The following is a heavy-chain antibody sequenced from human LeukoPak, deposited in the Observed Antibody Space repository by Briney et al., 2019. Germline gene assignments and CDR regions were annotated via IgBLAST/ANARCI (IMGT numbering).Heavy chain of an antibody. CDR1: GFTFSSYG. CDR2: IWYDGSKT. Sequence: PGGSLRLSCAASGFTFSSYGMHWVRQAPGKGLEWVAVIWYDGSKTYYADSVKGRFTISRDNSKNTLYLQMNSLRAEDTAVYYCASPGGYDFWSGPFDYWGQGTLVTVSS. D-gene: IGHD3-3*01. V-gene: IGHV3-30*02. J-gene: IGHJ4*02. CDR3: ASPGGYDFWSGPFDY.